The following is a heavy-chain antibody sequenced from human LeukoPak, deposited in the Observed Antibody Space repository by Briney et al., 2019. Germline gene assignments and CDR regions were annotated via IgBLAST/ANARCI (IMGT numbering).Heavy chain of an antibody. CDR1: GFTFSSYW. J-gene: IGHJ3*02. Sequence: GGSLRLSCAASGFTFSSYWMHWVRQAPGKGLVWVSRIKSDGSSTSYADSVKGRFTISRDNAKNTLYLQMNSLRAEDTAVYYCARHGAATDAFDIWGQGTVVTVSS. CDR3: ARHGAATDAFDI. V-gene: IGHV3-74*01. CDR2: IKSDGSST. D-gene: IGHD1-26*01.